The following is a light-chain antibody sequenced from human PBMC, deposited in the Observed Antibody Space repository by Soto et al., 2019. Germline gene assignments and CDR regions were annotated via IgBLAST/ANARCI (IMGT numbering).Light chain of an antibody. V-gene: IGKV3-15*01. Sequence: ETVMTQSPATLSLSPGERATLSCRASQSVTSNYLAWYQQKPGRAPSLLIYGISTRATGIPARFSGSGSGTEFTLTISSLQSEDFAVYYCQQYGSWPLTFGQGTRLEIK. CDR3: QQYGSWPLT. CDR2: GIS. CDR1: QSVTSN. J-gene: IGKJ5*01.